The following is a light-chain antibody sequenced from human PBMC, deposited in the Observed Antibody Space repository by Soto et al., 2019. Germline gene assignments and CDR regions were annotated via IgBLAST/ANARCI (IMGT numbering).Light chain of an antibody. CDR2: EVT. CDR3: SSYTSSNTPYV. CDR1: SSDVGAYHF. J-gene: IGLJ1*01. Sequence: QSALTQPASVSGSPGQSITISCTGPSSDVGAYHFVSWYQHHPGKAPKLILYEVTARPSGVSSRFSGSKSGNTASLTISGLKADDEANYYCSSYTSSNTPYVFGTGTKVTVL. V-gene: IGLV2-14*01.